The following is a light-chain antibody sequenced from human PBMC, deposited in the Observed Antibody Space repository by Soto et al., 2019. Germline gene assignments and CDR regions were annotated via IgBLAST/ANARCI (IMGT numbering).Light chain of an antibody. CDR2: GAS. CDR3: SHFGSSPLFT. V-gene: IGKV3-20*01. J-gene: IGKJ3*01. CDR1: QSVSSSY. Sequence: EIVLTQSPGTLSLSPGERATLSCRASQSVSSSYLAWYQQKPGQAPRLLIYGASSRATGIPDRFSGSGSGTDCTLTISTLEHEDFAVYYCSHFGSSPLFTLGPGTKVDVK.